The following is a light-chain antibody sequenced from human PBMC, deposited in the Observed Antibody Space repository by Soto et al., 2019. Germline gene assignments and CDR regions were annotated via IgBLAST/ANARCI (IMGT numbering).Light chain of an antibody. CDR1: TSNIESHP. CDR2: TNN. CDR3: ATWDDSRNGV. V-gene: IGLV1-44*01. J-gene: IGLJ1*01. Sequence: QSVLVQPPSASGPPGQRITISCSGSTSNIESHPVNWFQQVPGAPPKLLIKTNNQRPSGVPDRFSGSKSGASASLAISGLQSEDEGTYYCATWDDSRNGVFGSGTKLTVL.